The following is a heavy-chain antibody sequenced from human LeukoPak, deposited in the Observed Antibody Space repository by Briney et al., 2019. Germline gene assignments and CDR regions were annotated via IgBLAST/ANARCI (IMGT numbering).Heavy chain of an antibody. J-gene: IGHJ4*01. CDR2: MFYSGST. D-gene: IGHD5-12*01. Sequence: SETLSLTCTVSGGSISSGGHYWSWIRQHPGQGLEWLGYMFYSGSTYYNPSLKSRVTISVDTSKNHFTLKLTSVTAADTAVYFRARAYSENPYVVNYFDSWGQGTLATVS. V-gene: IGHV4-31*03. CDR1: GGSISSGGHY. CDR3: ARAYSENPYVVNYFDS.